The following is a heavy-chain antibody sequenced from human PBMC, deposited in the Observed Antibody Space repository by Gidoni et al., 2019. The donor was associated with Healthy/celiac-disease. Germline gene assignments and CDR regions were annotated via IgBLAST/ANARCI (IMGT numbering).Heavy chain of an antibody. CDR3: AITGAITFGGVIVIRFFDY. J-gene: IGHJ4*02. CDR2: IYHSGST. Sequence: SGGSISSSNWWSWVRQPPGKGLEWIGEIYHSGSTNYNPSLKSRVTISVDKSKNQFSLKLSPVTAADTAVYYCAITGAITFGGVIVIRFFDYWGQGTLVTVSS. CDR1: GGSISSSNW. V-gene: IGHV4-4*02. D-gene: IGHD3-16*02.